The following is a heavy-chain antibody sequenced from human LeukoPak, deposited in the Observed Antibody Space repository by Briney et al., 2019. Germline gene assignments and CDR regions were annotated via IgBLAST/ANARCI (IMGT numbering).Heavy chain of an antibody. CDR1: GFTVSSYG. Sequence: GGPLRLSCAASGFTVSSYGMHWVRQAPGKGLEWVTFIRYDGSNKYYVDSVKGRFTISRDNSKNTLYLQMNSLRAEDTAVYYCAKADYGDYGFDYWGQGTLVTVSS. D-gene: IGHD4-17*01. V-gene: IGHV3-30*02. CDR3: AKADYGDYGFDY. J-gene: IGHJ4*02. CDR2: IRYDGSNK.